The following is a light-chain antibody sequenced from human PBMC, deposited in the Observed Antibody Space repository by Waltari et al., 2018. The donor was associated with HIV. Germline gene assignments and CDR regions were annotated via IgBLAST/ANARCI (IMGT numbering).Light chain of an antibody. CDR2: GAS. J-gene: IGKJ3*01. CDR3: QQYHNWPFT. CDR1: QNIKNN. V-gene: IGKV3-15*01. Sequence: EIVMTQSPATLSASPGERATLSCRASQNIKNNLAWYQQKPGQDPRLLIHGASTTDTGISARFSGSGSGTEFSLTIGSLQSEDFAVYYCQQYHNWPFTFGPGTRVEMK.